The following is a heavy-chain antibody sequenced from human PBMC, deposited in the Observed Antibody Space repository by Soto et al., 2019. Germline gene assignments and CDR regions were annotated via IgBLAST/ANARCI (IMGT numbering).Heavy chain of an antibody. CDR2: ISAYNGTT. J-gene: IGHJ4*02. D-gene: IGHD2-21*01. CDR3: AREKEGDGYYFDY. CDR1: GYTFTSYG. Sequence: ASVKVSCKASGYTFTSYGISWVRQAPGQGLEWMGWISAYNGTTNYAQKLQGRVTITADKSTSTAYMELSSLRSEDTAVYYCAREKEGDGYYFDYWGQGTLVTVSS. V-gene: IGHV1-18*01.